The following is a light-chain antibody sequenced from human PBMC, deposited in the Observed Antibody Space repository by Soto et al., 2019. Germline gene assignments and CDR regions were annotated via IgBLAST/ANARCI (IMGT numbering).Light chain of an antibody. CDR3: QQRSNWPLT. V-gene: IGKV3-11*01. CDR2: DAS. CDR1: QSVSSY. J-gene: IGKJ1*01. Sequence: EIVLTQSPATLSLSPGERATLSCRASQSVSSYFAWYQQKPGQAPRLLIYDASNRATGIPARFSGSGSGTDFTLNSSRLEPEDFAVYYCQQRSNWPLTFGQGTKVEIK.